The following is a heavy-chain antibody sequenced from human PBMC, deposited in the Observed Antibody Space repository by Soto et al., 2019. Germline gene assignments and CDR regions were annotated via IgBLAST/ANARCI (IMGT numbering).Heavy chain of an antibody. CDR2: ISAYNGNT. V-gene: IGHV1-18*04. J-gene: IGHJ6*02. D-gene: IGHD3-22*01. CDR1: GYTFTSYG. Sequence: GASVKVSCKASGYTFTSYGISWVRQAPGQGLEWMGWISAYNGNTNYAQKLQGRVTMTTDTSTSTAYMELSRLRSDDTAVYYCARESSGYGMDVWGQGSTVTVSS. CDR3: ARESSGYGMDV.